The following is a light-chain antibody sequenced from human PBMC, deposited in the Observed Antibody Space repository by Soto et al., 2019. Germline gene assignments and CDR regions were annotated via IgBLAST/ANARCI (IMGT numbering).Light chain of an antibody. CDR3: QQYNDWLYS. CDR2: GSS. Sequence: VMTQSPANMSVSPGERVAVSCRASRPVRSNLAWYQQKPGQPPRLLIYGSSTRATGIPARFSGSGSGTEFTLTVTSLQSADIAVYYCQQYNDWLYSFGQGTKV. V-gene: IGKV3-15*01. J-gene: IGKJ2*03. CDR1: RPVRSN.